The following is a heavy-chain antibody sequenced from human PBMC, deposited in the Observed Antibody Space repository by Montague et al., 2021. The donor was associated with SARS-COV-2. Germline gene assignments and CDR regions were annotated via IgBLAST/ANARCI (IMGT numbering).Heavy chain of an antibody. J-gene: IGHJ4*02. CDR1: GFTFSDYY. V-gene: IGHV3-11*01. CDR3: AKALMTYGGNSPVDQ. CDR2: ISDTGSTI. D-gene: IGHD4-23*01. Sequence: SLRLSCAASGFTFSDYYMSWIRQAPGKGLEWISYISDTGSTIYYADSVKGRLAVSRDNTKNSLYLQMNSLRAEDTAVYYCAKALMTYGGNSPVDQWGQGTLVTVSS.